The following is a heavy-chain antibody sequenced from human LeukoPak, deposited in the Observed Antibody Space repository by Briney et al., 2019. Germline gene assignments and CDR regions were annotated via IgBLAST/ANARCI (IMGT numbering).Heavy chain of an antibody. CDR2: ISSSSSTI. D-gene: IGHD3-3*01. CDR1: GFTFSSYS. CDR3: ARAYDFWSGYTYYYYYYYMDV. V-gene: IGHV3-48*01. Sequence: GGSLRLSCAASGFTFSSYSMNWVRQAPGKGLEWASYISSSSSTIYYADSVKGRFTISRDNAKNSLYLQMNSLRAEDTAVYYCARAYDFWSGYTYYYYYYYMDVWGKGTTVTVSS. J-gene: IGHJ6*03.